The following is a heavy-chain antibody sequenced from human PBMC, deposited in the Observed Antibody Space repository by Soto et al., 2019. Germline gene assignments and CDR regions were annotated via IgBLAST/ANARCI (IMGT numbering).Heavy chain of an antibody. CDR1: GGSISTYY. Sequence: PSETLSLTCTVSGGSISTYYWSWLRQPPGKGLEWIGYIYYSGSTNYNPSLKSRVTISVDTSKNQFSLKLSSVTAAVTAVYYCARGDNWNDVGDYWGQGTLVTVSS. CDR3: ARGDNWNDVGDY. J-gene: IGHJ4*02. V-gene: IGHV4-59*01. D-gene: IGHD1-1*01. CDR2: IYYSGST.